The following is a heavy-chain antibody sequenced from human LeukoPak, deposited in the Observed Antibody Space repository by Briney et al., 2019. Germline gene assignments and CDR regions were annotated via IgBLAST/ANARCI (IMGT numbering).Heavy chain of an antibody. V-gene: IGHV1-24*01. J-gene: IGHJ3*02. CDR1: GYTLTELS. Sequence: ASVKVSCKVSGYTLTELSMHWVRQAPGKGLEWMGGFDPEDGETIYAQKFQGRVTMTRNTSISTAYMELSSLRSEDTAVYYCATEYSSGWHDAFDIWGQGTMVTVSS. D-gene: IGHD6-19*01. CDR3: ATEYSSGWHDAFDI. CDR2: FDPEDGET.